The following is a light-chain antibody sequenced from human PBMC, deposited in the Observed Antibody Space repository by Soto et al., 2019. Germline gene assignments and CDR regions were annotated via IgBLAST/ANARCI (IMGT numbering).Light chain of an antibody. CDR3: SSYAGSNLWV. J-gene: IGLJ3*02. CDR2: EVS. CDR1: GSDVGGYNY. V-gene: IGLV2-8*01. Sequence: QSVLTQPPSASGSPGQSVTISCTGTGSDVGGYNYVSWYQQHPGKAPKLIIYEVSQRPSGVPDRFSGSKSGNTASLTVSGLQAEDEADYYCSSYAGSNLWVFGGGPKLTVL.